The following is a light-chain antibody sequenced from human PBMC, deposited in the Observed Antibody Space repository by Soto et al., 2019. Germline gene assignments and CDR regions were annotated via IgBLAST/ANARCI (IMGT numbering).Light chain of an antibody. CDR2: EVS. CDR3: SPYTRSRYV. Sequence: QSVLTQPASVSWSPGQSITISCTGTSSDVGGYNYVSWYQQHPGKAPKLMIYEVSNRPSGVSNRFSGSKSGNTASLTISGIKDEDEADYYCSPYTRSRYVLGTGTKVTV. V-gene: IGLV2-14*01. J-gene: IGLJ1*01. CDR1: SSDVGGYNY.